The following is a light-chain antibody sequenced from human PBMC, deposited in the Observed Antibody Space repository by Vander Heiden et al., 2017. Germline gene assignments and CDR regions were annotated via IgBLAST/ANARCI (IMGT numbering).Light chain of an antibody. Sequence: QSPLTQLRSVSGSPGQSVTITCTGTSSDVGGYNYVSWYQQHPGKAPKLMIYDVTKRPSGVPDRFSGSKSGNTASLTISGLQAEDEADYYCCSYAGSHTSLYVFGTGTKVTVL. J-gene: IGLJ1*01. CDR2: DVT. CDR1: SSDVGGYNY. V-gene: IGLV2-11*01. CDR3: CSYAGSHTSLYV.